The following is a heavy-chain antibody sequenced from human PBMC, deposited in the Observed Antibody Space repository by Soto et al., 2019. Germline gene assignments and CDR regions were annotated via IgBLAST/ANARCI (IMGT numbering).Heavy chain of an antibody. V-gene: IGHV3-30-3*01. CDR3: ARDQDIVVVTAGVDY. D-gene: IGHD2-21*02. Sequence: QVQLVESGGGVVQPGRSLRLSCAASGFTFSSYAMHWVRQAPGKGLEWVAVISYDGSNKYYADSVKGRFTISRDNAKNTLYLQMNSLRAEDTAVYDWARDQDIVVVTAGVDYWGQGTLVTVSS. J-gene: IGHJ4*02. CDR1: GFTFSSYA. CDR2: ISYDGSNK.